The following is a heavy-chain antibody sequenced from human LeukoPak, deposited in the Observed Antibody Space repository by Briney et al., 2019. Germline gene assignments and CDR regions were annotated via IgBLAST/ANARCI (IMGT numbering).Heavy chain of an antibody. D-gene: IGHD5-24*01. CDR1: GFSFSSYG. CDR2: ISNDGSII. J-gene: IGHJ4*02. Sequence: GGSLRLSCAASGFSFSSYGMHWVRQAPGKGLEWVAVISNDGSIIKYGDSVKGQFTISRDNAKNSLYLQMNSLRAEDTAIYYCTRVGYIDEGIDYWGQGTLVTVSS. V-gene: IGHV3-30*03. CDR3: TRVGYIDEGIDY.